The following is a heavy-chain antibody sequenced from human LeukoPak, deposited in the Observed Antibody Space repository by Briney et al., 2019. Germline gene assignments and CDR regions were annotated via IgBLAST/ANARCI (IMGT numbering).Heavy chain of an antibody. CDR1: GGSFSGYY. CDR2: INHSGST. D-gene: IGHD3-10*01. Sequence: SETLSLTCAVYGGSFSGYYWSWIRQPPGKGLEWIGAINHSGSTNYNPSLKSRVTISGDTSKNQFSLKLSSVTAADTAVYYCARRRSRWFVDGRGGFGDSSYYFDYWGQGTLVTVSS. CDR3: ARRRSRWFVDGRGGFGDSSYYFDY. J-gene: IGHJ4*02. V-gene: IGHV4-34*01.